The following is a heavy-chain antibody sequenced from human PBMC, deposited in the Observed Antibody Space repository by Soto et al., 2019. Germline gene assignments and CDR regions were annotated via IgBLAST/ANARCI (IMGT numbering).Heavy chain of an antibody. V-gene: IGHV4-39*01. D-gene: IGHD4-17*01. J-gene: IGHJ5*02. Sequence: PSETVSLTCTVSGGCISSSSYYWGWIRQPPGKGLEWIGSIYYSGSTYYNPSLKSRVTISVDTSKNQFSLKLSSVTAADTAVYYCARQGGDYLGDWFDPWGQGTLVTVSS. CDR3: ARQGGDYLGDWFDP. CDR1: GGCISSSSYY. CDR2: IYYSGST.